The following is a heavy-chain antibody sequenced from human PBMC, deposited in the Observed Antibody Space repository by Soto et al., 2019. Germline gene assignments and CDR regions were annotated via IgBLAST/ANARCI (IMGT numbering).Heavy chain of an antibody. D-gene: IGHD2-2*01. Sequence: ASVKVSCKASGYTFTDYTMHWVRQAPGQRLEWMGWINAVNGNTKYSQKFQGRVTITRDTSASTAYMELSSLRSEDTAVYYCARDLGYCSSTSCYDYYYYNMDVWGKGTTVTVSS. V-gene: IGHV1-3*01. J-gene: IGHJ6*03. CDR1: GYTFTDYT. CDR3: ARDLGYCSSTSCYDYYYYNMDV. CDR2: INAVNGNT.